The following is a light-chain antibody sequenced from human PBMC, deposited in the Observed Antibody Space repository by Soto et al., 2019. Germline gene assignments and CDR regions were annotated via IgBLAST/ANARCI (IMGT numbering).Light chain of an antibody. CDR1: QSVGSL. V-gene: IGKV3-15*01. CDR3: QQYNEWPIT. J-gene: IGKJ5*01. CDR2: RAS. Sequence: KVWRPSPATRCLSPVETATLYCRASQSVGSLLAWYQQKPGQAPRLLIYRASSRATGISGSFSGSGSGTEFTLTITSLQSEDFAVYYCQQYNEWPITFGQGTRLEIK.